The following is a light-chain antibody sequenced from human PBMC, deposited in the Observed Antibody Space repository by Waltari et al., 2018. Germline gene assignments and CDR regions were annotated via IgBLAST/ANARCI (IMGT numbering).Light chain of an antibody. J-gene: IGKJ2*01. CDR2: GAS. Sequence: EILMTQSPATLSVSPGERATLPCRASQSLSTNLAWYQQHPGQAPRLLIYGASTRANGVPARFSGSRSGTEFTLIISSLQSEDFALYYCQQYHNWPYTFGQGTKLEIK. CDR3: QQYHNWPYT. CDR1: QSLSTN. V-gene: IGKV3-15*01.